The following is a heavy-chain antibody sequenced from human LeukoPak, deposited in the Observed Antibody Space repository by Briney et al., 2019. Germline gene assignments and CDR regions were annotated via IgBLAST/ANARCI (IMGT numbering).Heavy chain of an antibody. Sequence: PSETLSLTCTLSGGSLGTYHWSWIRQLPGKGLECLGYIYYSGATNYNPALKSRATMSVDTSRNQFSLNLRSVTAADTATYYCARVGYDSSGYEKGFDSWGQGILVTVSS. V-gene: IGHV4-59*08. CDR3: ARVGYDSSGYEKGFDS. J-gene: IGHJ4*02. CDR2: IYYSGAT. D-gene: IGHD3-22*01. CDR1: GGSLGTYH.